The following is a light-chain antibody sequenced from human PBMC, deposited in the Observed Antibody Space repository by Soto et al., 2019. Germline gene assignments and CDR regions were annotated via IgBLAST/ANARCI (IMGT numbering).Light chain of an antibody. J-gene: IGLJ1*01. CDR2: EVS. CDR1: SSDVGAYDF. CDR3: SSHTTSNTRV. Sequence: QSALTQPASVSGSPGQSIAISCTGTSSDVGAYDFVSWYQQHPDKAPKLLIYEVSNRPSGVSDRFSGSKSVNTATLTISGLQAEHEAYYYCSSHTTSNTRVFGTGTKVTVL. V-gene: IGLV2-14*03.